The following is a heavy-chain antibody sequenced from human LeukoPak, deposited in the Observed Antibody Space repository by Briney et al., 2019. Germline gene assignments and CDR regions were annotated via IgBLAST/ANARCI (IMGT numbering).Heavy chain of an antibody. V-gene: IGHV1-18*01. CDR2: ISADNGNT. J-gene: IGHJ6*03. D-gene: IGHD3-3*01. CDR1: GYTFTSYA. Sequence: ASVKVSCKASGYTFTSYAISWVRQAPGQGLEWMGWISADNGNTDYAQRFQGRVTMTTDTSTSTAYMELRSLRSDDTAVHYCARAYYDFWSGYSDYYYYYYMDVWGKGTTVTVSS. CDR3: ARAYYDFWSGYSDYYYYYYMDV.